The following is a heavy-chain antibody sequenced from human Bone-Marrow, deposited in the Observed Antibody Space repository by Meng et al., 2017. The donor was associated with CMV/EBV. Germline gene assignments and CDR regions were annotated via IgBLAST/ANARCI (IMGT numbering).Heavy chain of an antibody. CDR3: ARDYYDSGGYYYTEGYYHGLDV. V-gene: IGHV6-1*01. Sequence: SCAIYGDSVSSNSAAWNWIRQSPSRGLEWLGRTYYRSKWYNDYAISVKSRITINPDTSKNPFSLQLNSVTPEDTAVYYCARDYYDSGGYYYTEGYYHGLDVWGQGTTVTVSS. D-gene: IGHD3-22*01. CDR1: GDSVSSNSAA. CDR2: TYYRSKWYN. J-gene: IGHJ6*02.